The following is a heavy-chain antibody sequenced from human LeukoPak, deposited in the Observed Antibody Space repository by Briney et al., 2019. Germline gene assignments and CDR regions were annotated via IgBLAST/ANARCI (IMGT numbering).Heavy chain of an antibody. CDR2: IYYSGST. D-gene: IGHD3-22*01. CDR3: ARVQRRLRHYYDSSGYTNWFDP. J-gene: IGHJ5*02. V-gene: IGHV4-39*01. CDR1: GGSISSSSYY. Sequence: SETLSLTCTVSGGSISSSSYYWGWIRQPPGKGLERIGSIYYSGSTYYNPSLKSRVTISVDTSKNQFSLKLSSVTAADTAVYYCARVQRRLRHYYDSSGYTNWFDPWGQGTLVTVSS.